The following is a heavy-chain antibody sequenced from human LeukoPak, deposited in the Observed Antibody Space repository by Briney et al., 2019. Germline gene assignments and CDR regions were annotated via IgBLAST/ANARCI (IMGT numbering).Heavy chain of an antibody. J-gene: IGHJ4*02. Sequence: GGSLRLSCTASGFTFGDYAMSWVRQAPGKGLEWVGFIGSKAHGGTTEYAASVKGRFTISRDDSKSIAYLQMNSLKTEDTAVYYCTSRGLYCSSTSCSGDYWGQGTLVTVSS. CDR1: GFTFGDYA. D-gene: IGHD2-2*01. CDR2: IGSKAHGGTT. CDR3: TSRGLYCSSTSCSGDY. V-gene: IGHV3-49*04.